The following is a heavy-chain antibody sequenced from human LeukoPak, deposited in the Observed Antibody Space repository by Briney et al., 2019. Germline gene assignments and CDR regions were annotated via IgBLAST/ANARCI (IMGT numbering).Heavy chain of an antibody. J-gene: IGHJ3*02. V-gene: IGHV3-49*04. Sequence: GGSVRLSCAASGFTFSSYEMTWVRQAPGKGLEWVGFIRSKAYGGTTEYAASVKGRFTISRDDSKSIAYLQMNSLKTEDTAVYYCTREYTLLAFDIWGQGTMVTVSS. CDR1: GFTFSSYE. D-gene: IGHD2-2*02. CDR3: TREYTLLAFDI. CDR2: IRSKAYGGTT.